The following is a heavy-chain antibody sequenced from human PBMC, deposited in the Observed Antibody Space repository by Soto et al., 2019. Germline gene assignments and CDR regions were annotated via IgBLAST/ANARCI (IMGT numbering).Heavy chain of an antibody. V-gene: IGHV4-61*08. D-gene: IGHD2-2*01. Sequence: SSETLSLTCTVSGGSISSGDYYWSWIRQPPGKGLEWIGYIYYSGSTNYNPSLKSRVTISVDTSKNQFSLKLSSVTAADTAVYYCANDIIVIPGAKGLDYWGQGALVTVSS. J-gene: IGHJ4*02. CDR2: IYYSGST. CDR3: ANDIIVIPGAKGLDY. CDR1: GGSISSGDYY.